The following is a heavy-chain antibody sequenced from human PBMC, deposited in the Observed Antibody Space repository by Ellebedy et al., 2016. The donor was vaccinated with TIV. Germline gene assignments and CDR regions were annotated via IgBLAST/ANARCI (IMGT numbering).Heavy chain of an antibody. CDR3: ARPSGYCSGGSCFREYYFDY. Sequence: GESLKISCKGSGYSFTSYWIGWVRQMPGKGLEWMGIIYPGDSDTRYSPSFQGQVTISADKSISTAYLQWSSLKASDTAMYYCARPSGYCSGGSCFREYYFDYWGQGTLVTVSS. J-gene: IGHJ4*02. CDR1: GYSFTSYW. CDR2: IYPGDSDT. D-gene: IGHD2-15*01. V-gene: IGHV5-51*01.